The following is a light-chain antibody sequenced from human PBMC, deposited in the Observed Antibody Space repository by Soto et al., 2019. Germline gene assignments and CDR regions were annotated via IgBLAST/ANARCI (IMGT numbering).Light chain of an antibody. CDR2: GAS. CDR3: QHYGSTPWS. Sequence: EVVLTQSPGTLSLSPGERATLSCRASQSVSSTYLAWYQQRPGQAPRLLIYGASTRATDIPDRISGSGCGTDFTLTVSRLEPEDFAVYCCQHYGSTPWSFGQGTKVEIK. V-gene: IGKV3-20*01. J-gene: IGKJ1*01. CDR1: QSVSSTY.